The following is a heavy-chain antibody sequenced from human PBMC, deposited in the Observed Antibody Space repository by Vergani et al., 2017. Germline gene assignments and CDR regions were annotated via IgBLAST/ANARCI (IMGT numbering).Heavy chain of an antibody. CDR1: GLSFSKAW. CDR2: IKSKTDGGTT. V-gene: IGHV3-15*01. J-gene: IGHJ4*02. CDR3: TTFQWLPNPSEY. Sequence: EVQLVESGGGLVKPGGSLRLSCAASGLSFSKAWMSWVRQAPGKGLEWVGRIKSKTDGGTTDYAAPVKGRFTISRDDSKNTLYLQMNSLKTEDTAVYYCTTFQWLPNPSEYWGQGTLVTVSS. D-gene: IGHD3-22*01.